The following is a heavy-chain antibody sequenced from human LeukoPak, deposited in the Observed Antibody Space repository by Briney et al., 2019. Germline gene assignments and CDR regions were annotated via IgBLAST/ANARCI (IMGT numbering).Heavy chain of an antibody. V-gene: IGHV4-34*01. J-gene: IGHJ1*01. Sequence: SETLSLTCAVYGGSFSDDYWSWIRQPPGKGLEYIGEINHSGNTNYNPSLKSRVSISVDTSKNQFSLKLSSVTAADTAVYYCARGSSVSFQHWGQGTLVTVSS. CDR3: ARGSSVSFQH. D-gene: IGHD3-22*01. CDR1: GGSFSDDY. CDR2: INHSGNT.